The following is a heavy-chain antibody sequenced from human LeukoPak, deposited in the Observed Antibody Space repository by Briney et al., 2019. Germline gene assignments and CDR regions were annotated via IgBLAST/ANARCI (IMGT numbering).Heavy chain of an antibody. Sequence: GGSLRLSCAASGFTFSNYAMTWVRQAPGKGLEWVSSISSSSSYIYYADSVKGRFTISRDNAKNSLYLQMNSLRAEDTAVYYCARDRYDIVTGYNPLGAFDLWGQGTMVTVSS. CDR3: ARDRYDIVTGYNPLGAFDL. D-gene: IGHD3-9*01. V-gene: IGHV3-21*01. CDR1: GFTFSNYA. J-gene: IGHJ3*01. CDR2: ISSSSSYI.